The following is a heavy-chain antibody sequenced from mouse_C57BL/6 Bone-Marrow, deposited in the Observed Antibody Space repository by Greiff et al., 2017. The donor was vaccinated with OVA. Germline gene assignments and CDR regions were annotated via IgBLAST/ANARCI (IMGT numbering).Heavy chain of an antibody. J-gene: IGHJ2*01. V-gene: IGHV5-6*01. CDR3: ARHPLYGY. CDR2: ISSGGSYT. D-gene: IGHD1-1*01. CDR1: GFTFSSYG. Sequence: EVKVVESGGDLVKPGGSLKLSCAASGFTFSSYGMSWVRQTPDKRLEWVATISSGGSYTYYPDSVKGRFTISRDNAKNTLYLQMSSLKSEDTAMYYCARHPLYGYWGQGTTLTVSS.